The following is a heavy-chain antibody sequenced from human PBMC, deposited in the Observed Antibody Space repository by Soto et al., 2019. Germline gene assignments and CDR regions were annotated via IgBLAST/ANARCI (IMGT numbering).Heavy chain of an antibody. Sequence: ASVKVSCKASGYTFADYHIHWVRQAPGQGLEFMGWINANNGGAGSAQQFQGRVTVTRDTSVTTVYMELSNLRSDDTAVYYCAREGGSETLQPSYNWFDTWGQGTLVTVSS. V-gene: IGHV1-2*02. CDR3: AREGGSETLQPSYNWFDT. J-gene: IGHJ5*02. CDR2: INANNGGA. D-gene: IGHD6-25*01. CDR1: GYTFADYH.